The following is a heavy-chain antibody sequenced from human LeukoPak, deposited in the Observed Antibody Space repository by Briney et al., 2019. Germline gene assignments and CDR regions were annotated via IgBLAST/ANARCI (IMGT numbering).Heavy chain of an antibody. CDR1: GGSISSGDYY. CDR3: ARDLLNEGNHLDY. V-gene: IGHV4-30-4*01. D-gene: IGHD4-23*01. J-gene: IGHJ4*02. Sequence: PSETLSLTCAVSGGSISSGDYYWSWIRQPPGKGLEWIGYIYYSGSTYYNPSLKSRVTISVDTSKNQFSLKLSSVTAADTAVYYCARDLLNEGNHLDYWGQGTLVTVSS. CDR2: IYYSGST.